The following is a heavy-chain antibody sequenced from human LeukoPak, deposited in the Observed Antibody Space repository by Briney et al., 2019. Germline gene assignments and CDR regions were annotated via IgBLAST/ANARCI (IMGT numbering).Heavy chain of an antibody. Sequence: GGCQTPAWAAAGFSFSNCVTSWVRQGPGEGLECVSGVTDSGGSAYYADSVKGRFTISRDNSKNTLYLQMDSLRAEDTAVYYCAKPGISAGSGRHYFDSWGQGTLVTVSS. CDR1: GFSFSNCV. V-gene: IGHV3-23*01. CDR2: VTDSGGSA. J-gene: IGHJ4*02. CDR3: AKPGISAGSGRHYFDS. D-gene: IGHD2-15*01.